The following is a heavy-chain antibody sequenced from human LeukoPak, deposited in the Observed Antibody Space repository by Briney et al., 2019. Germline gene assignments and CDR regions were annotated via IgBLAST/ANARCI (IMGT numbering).Heavy chain of an antibody. CDR2: ISYDGGKK. CDR3: AKDPRRYSRTGGYFEY. CDR1: GFTFSSHD. D-gene: IGHD6-13*01. Sequence: PGGSLRLSCAASGFTFSSHDMHWVRQAPGKGLEWVAIISYDGGKKDYADSVKGRFTISRDNSKNTLYLQVNSLRAEDTAVYYCAKDPRRYSRTGGYFEYWGQGALVTVSS. V-gene: IGHV3-30*18. J-gene: IGHJ4*02.